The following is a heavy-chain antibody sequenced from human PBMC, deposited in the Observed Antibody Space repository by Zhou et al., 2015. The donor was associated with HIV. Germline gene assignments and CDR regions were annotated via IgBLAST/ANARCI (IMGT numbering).Heavy chain of an antibody. V-gene: IGHV1-69*06. Sequence: QVQLVQSGAEVKKPGSSVRVSCQTSGGSFSNYAFSWVRQAPGQGLEWMGGIIPIFGTANYAQKFQGRVTITADKSTSTAYMELSSLRSEDTAVYYCARRGSCSGGSCYSGGMDVWGQGDHGHRLL. J-gene: IGHJ6*02. CDR1: GGSFSNYA. CDR2: IIPIFGTA. CDR3: ARRGSCSGGSCYSGGMDV. D-gene: IGHD2-15*01.